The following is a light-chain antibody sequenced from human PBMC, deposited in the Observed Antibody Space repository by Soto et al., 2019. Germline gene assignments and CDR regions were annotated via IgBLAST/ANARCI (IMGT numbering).Light chain of an antibody. CDR2: EVT. V-gene: IGLV2-23*02. CDR1: SSDVGAYNL. Sequence: QSGLTQPASVSGSPGQSITISCTGTSSDVGAYNLVSWYQQHPGKAPILLIFEVTQRPSGVSYRFSASKSGNTAPLTISGLQAGDEGDYYCCSYAGSTSVFGTGTKVTV. CDR3: CSYAGSTSV. J-gene: IGLJ1*01.